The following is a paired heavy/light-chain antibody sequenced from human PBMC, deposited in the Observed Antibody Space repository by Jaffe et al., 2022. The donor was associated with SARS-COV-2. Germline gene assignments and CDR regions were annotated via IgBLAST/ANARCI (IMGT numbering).Heavy chain of an antibody. V-gene: IGHV4-61*02. CDR1: GGSISSGSNY. CDR3: ARERFDRSIATRLDY. D-gene: IGHD6-6*01. Sequence: QVQLQESGPGLVKPSQTLSLTCIVSGGSISSGSNYWSWIRQSAGKGLEWIGRVQTSGSTNYNPSLKSRVTISVDTSKNQFSLKLSSVTAADTAVYYCARERFDRSIATRLDYWGQGTLVTVSS. CDR2: VQTSGST. J-gene: IGHJ4*02.
Light chain of an antibody. Sequence: QSVLTQPPSVSGAPGQRVTISCTGSSSSIGAGYDVHWYQQLPGTAPKLLIYGNNNRPSGVPDRFSGSKSGTSASLAITGLQAEDEADYYCQSYDSSLSGHVVLGGGTKLTVL. CDR2: GNN. CDR3: QSYDSSLSGHVV. J-gene: IGLJ2*01. CDR1: SSSIGAGYD. V-gene: IGLV1-40*01.